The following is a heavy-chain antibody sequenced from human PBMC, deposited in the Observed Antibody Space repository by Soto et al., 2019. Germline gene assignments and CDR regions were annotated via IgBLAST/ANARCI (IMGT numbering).Heavy chain of an antibody. D-gene: IGHD3-3*01. Sequence: PGGSLRLSCAASGFTFSKYALTWVRQSPGKGLEWVSDINSYEHAQYYIASVRGGFTISRDNSKNMVYLQMNDLRADDSAVYYCARGGVYGGDHYYTAMDVWGQGTTVTVSS. J-gene: IGHJ6*02. V-gene: IGHV3-23*01. CDR2: INSYEHAQ. CDR1: GFTFSKYA. CDR3: ARGGVYGGDHYYTAMDV.